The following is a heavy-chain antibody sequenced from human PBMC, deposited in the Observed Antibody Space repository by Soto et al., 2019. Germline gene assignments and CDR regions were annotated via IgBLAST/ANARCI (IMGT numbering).Heavy chain of an antibody. CDR1: GFSFSIYG. D-gene: IGHD4-17*01. Sequence: QVQLVESGGGVVQPGTSLRLSCAASGFSFSIYGMHWVRQAPGEGLEWVAGTWYDGSNKYYADSVKGRFSISRDNSQNTLFLQMNGLRAEDTAVYYCARDDKDEYGADRGGVGCGGQGTLVTVSS. V-gene: IGHV3-33*01. CDR2: TWYDGSNK. CDR3: ARDDKDEYGADRGGVGC. J-gene: IGHJ4*02.